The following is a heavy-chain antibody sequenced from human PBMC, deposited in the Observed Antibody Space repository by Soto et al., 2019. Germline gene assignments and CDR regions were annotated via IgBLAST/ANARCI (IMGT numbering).Heavy chain of an antibody. CDR1: GFTFSSYG. CDR2: ISYDGSNK. Sequence: QVQLVESGGGVVQPGRSLRLSCAASGFTFSSYGMHWVRQAPGKGLEWVAVISYDGSNKYYADSVKGRFTISRDNSKNTLYLQMNSLRAEDTAVYYCAKDTAPGNMIVVVTEYYYYYYGMDVWGQGTTVTVSS. CDR3: AKDTAPGNMIVVVTEYYYYYYGMDV. J-gene: IGHJ6*02. V-gene: IGHV3-30*18. D-gene: IGHD3-22*01.